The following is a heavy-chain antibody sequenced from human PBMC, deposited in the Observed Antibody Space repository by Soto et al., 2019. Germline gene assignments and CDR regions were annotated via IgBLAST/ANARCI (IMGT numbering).Heavy chain of an antibody. Sequence: PGGSLRLSCAASGFTFSSYAMHWVRQAPGKGLEWVAVISYDGSNKYYADSVKGRFTISRDNSKNTLYLQMNSLRAEDTAVYYCAREYDRSGYIPWGQGTLVTVSS. CDR2: ISYDGSNK. J-gene: IGHJ5*02. CDR3: AREYDRSGYIP. D-gene: IGHD3-22*01. V-gene: IGHV3-30-3*01. CDR1: GFTFSSYA.